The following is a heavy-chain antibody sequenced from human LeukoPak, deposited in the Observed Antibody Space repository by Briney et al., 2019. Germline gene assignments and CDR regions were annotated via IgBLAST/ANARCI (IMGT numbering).Heavy chain of an antibody. D-gene: IGHD3-10*01. CDR3: TTPGIDYSYC. CDR2: IRSNSDGGTI. CDR1: GFTFSSYS. J-gene: IGHJ4*02. V-gene: IGHV3-15*07. Sequence: GGSLRLSCAASGFTFSSYSMNWVRQAPGKGLEWVGRIRSNSDGGTIDYAAPVKGRFTLSRDDSKTTLYLQMNSLQTEDTAVYYCTTPGIDYSYCWGQGTLVTVSS.